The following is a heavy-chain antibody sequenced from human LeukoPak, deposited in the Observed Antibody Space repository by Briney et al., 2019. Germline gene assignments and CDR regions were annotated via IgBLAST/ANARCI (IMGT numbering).Heavy chain of an antibody. Sequence: GGSLRLSCAASGFTFSDYYMSWIRQAPGKGLEWVSYISSSGSTIYYADSVKGRFTISRGNAKNSLYLQMNSLRAEDTAVYYCARGRYYYDSSGSFDYWGQGTLVTVSS. V-gene: IGHV3-11*04. D-gene: IGHD3-22*01. CDR2: ISSSGSTI. J-gene: IGHJ4*02. CDR3: ARGRYYYDSSGSFDY. CDR1: GFTFSDYY.